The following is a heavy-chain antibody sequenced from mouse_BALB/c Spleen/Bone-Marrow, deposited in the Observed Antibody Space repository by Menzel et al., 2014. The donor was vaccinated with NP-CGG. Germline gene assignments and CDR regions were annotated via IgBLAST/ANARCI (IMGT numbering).Heavy chain of an antibody. V-gene: IGHV3-6*02. Sequence: ESGPGPVKPSQSLSLTCSVTGYSITSGYYWNWIRQFPGNKLEWMGYISYDGSNNYNPSLKNRISITRDTSKNQFFLKLNSVTTEDTATYYCARAGFDSAFAYWGQGTLVTVSA. CDR3: ARAGFDSAFAY. J-gene: IGHJ3*01. CDR1: GYSITSGYY. CDR2: ISYDGSN. D-gene: IGHD2-4*01.